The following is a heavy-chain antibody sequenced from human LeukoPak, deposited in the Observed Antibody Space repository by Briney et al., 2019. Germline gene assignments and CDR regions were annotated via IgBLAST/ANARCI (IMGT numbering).Heavy chain of an antibody. J-gene: IGHJ3*02. Sequence: GESLNISCKGSGYSFTSYWITWVRQMPGKGLEWMGKIDPSDSYTNYSPSLQGHVTISADKSISTAYLQWSSLKASDTAMYYCARIPLDSSGYYYAGDGFDIWGQGTMVTVSS. CDR1: GYSFTSYW. V-gene: IGHV5-10-1*01. D-gene: IGHD3-22*01. CDR2: IDPSDSYT. CDR3: ARIPLDSSGYYYAGDGFDI.